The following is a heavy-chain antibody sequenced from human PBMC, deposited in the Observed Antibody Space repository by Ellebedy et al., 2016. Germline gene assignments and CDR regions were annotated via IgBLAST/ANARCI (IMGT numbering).Heavy chain of an antibody. CDR3: ARVRSSGFYSNYDLDV. CDR2: ILDDGNDK. D-gene: IGHD6-13*01. Sequence: GESLKISXAASGFTFSRYGIHWVRQAPGKGLEWVAAILDDGNDKNYRDSVKGRFTISRDNSKNRVYLQMNSLRVEDTAVYYCARVRSSGFYSNYDLDVWGQGTMVTVSS. CDR1: GFTFSRYG. J-gene: IGHJ3*01. V-gene: IGHV3-30*03.